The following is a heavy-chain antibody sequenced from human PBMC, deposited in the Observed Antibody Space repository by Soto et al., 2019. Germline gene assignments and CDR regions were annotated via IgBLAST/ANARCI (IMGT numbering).Heavy chain of an antibody. D-gene: IGHD3-3*01. J-gene: IGHJ5*02. V-gene: IGHV4-34*01. CDR2: INHSGST. Sequence: PSETLSLTCAVYGGSFSGYYWSWIRQPPGKGLGWIGEINHSGSTNYNPSLNSRVTISVDTSKNQFSLKLSSVTAAVSAVSYCARRLVWSGYYSPFGWFEPWGRGTMVTVSS. CDR3: ARRLVWSGYYSPFGWFEP. CDR1: GGSFSGYY.